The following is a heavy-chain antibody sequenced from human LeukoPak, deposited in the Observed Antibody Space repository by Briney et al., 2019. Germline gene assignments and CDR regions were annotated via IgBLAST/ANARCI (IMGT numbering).Heavy chain of an antibody. CDR3: ARTGPSYYHDSSGYYYEYYFDY. J-gene: IGHJ4*02. CDR2: IIPIFGTA. D-gene: IGHD3-22*01. CDR1: GGTFSSYA. Sequence: SVKVSCKASGGTFSSYAISWVRQAPGQGLEWMGGIIPIFGTANYAQKFQGRVTITADESTSTAYMELSSLRSEDTAVYYCARTGPSYYHDSSGYYYEYYFDYWGQGTLVTVSS. V-gene: IGHV1-69*13.